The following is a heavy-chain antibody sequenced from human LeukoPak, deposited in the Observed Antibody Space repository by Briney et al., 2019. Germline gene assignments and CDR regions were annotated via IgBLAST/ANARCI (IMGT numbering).Heavy chain of an antibody. CDR2: VKQDGSEK. CDR3: ARIRQRGTKYYFDY. V-gene: IGHV3-7*01. D-gene: IGHD1-7*01. J-gene: IGHJ4*02. CDR1: GFTFSSYW. Sequence: GGSLRFSCAASGFTFSSYWMSWVRQAPGKGLEWVANVKQDGSEKYYVDSVKGRFTISRDNAKNSLYLQMSSLRAEDTAVYYCARIRQRGTKYYFDYWGQGTLVTVSS.